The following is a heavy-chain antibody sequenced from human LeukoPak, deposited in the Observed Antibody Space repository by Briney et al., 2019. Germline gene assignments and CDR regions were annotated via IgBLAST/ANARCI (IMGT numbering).Heavy chain of an antibody. J-gene: IGHJ4*02. V-gene: IGHV1-18*01. Sequence: GASVKVSCKTSVYTFTNYGLNWVRQAPGQGLEWMGWISPLNYKTKYAQKFQGRGTLSTDSSTSTAYMDLTSLRSDDTAVYYCATGDWNYVSGGYSLDYWGQGTRLTVSS. D-gene: IGHD1-7*01. CDR1: VYTFTNYG. CDR3: ATGDWNYVSGGYSLDY. CDR2: ISPLNYKT.